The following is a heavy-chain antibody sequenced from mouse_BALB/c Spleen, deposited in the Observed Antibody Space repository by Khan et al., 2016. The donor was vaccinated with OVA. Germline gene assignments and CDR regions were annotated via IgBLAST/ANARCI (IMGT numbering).Heavy chain of an antibody. Sequence: EVHLVESGGDLVKSGGSLKLSCAASGFTFSPYSMSWVRQTPDKRLEWVATINSDGDYTYYPDSVEGRFNISRDNAKNTLYLQMNSLKSEDTAMYYCATHLTGSFAYWGQGTLVTVSA. V-gene: IGHV5-6*01. J-gene: IGHJ3*01. CDR1: GFTFSPYS. CDR3: ATHLTGSFAY. D-gene: IGHD4-1*01. CDR2: INSDGDYT.